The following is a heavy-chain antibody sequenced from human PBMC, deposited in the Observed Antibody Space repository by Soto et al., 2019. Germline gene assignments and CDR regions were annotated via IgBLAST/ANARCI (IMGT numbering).Heavy chain of an antibody. CDR1: GYSFTSYW. V-gene: IGHV5-51*01. Sequence: RGESLKISCKGSGYSFTSYWIGWVRQMPGKGLEWMGIIYPGDSDTRYSPSFQGQVTISADKSISTAYLQWSSLKASDTAMYYCASLLSMRRWIADNPRLFAFDIWGQGTMVTVSS. D-gene: IGHD3-22*01. CDR2: IYPGDSDT. J-gene: IGHJ3*02. CDR3: ASLLSMRRWIADNPRLFAFDI.